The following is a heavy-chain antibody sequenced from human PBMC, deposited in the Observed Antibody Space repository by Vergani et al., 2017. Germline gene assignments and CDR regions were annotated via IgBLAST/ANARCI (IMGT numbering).Heavy chain of an antibody. Sequence: QVQLVESGGGLVKPGGSLRLSCAASGFTFSDYYMSWIRQAPGKGLEWVSYISSSSSYTNYADSVKGRFTISRDNAKNSLYLQMNSLRAEDTAVYYCAKEPLKWLALDYWGQGTLVTVSS. CDR2: ISSSSSYT. J-gene: IGHJ4*02. CDR3: AKEPLKWLALDY. CDR1: GFTFSDYY. D-gene: IGHD5-12*01. V-gene: IGHV3-11*05.